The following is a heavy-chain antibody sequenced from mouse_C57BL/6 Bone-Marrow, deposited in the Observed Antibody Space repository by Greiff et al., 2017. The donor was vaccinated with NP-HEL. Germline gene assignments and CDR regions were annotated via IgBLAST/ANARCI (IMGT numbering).Heavy chain of an antibody. D-gene: IGHD4-1*01. V-gene: IGHV1-82*01. J-gene: IGHJ3*01. CDR1: GYAFSSSW. CDR2: IYPGDGDT. Sequence: QVQLKQSGPELVKPGASVKISCKASGYAFSSSWMNWVKQRPGKGLEWIGRIYPGDGDTNYNGKFKGKATLTADKSSSTAYMQLSSLTSEDSAVYFCARSRTAWFAYWGQGTLVTVSA. CDR3: ARSRTAWFAY.